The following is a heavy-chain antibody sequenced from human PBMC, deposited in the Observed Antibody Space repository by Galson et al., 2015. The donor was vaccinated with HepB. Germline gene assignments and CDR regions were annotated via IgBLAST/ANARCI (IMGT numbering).Heavy chain of an antibody. Sequence: SVKVSCKASGYTFTSYAMHWVRQAPGQRLEWMGWINAGNGNTKYSQKFQGRVTITRDTSASTAYMELSSLRSEDTAVYYCARETLLRYFDWLLSHRPEYYYGMDVWGQGTTVTVSS. CDR3: ARETLLRYFDWLLSHRPEYYYGMDV. CDR2: INAGNGNT. J-gene: IGHJ6*02. D-gene: IGHD3-9*01. CDR1: GYTFTSYA. V-gene: IGHV1-3*01.